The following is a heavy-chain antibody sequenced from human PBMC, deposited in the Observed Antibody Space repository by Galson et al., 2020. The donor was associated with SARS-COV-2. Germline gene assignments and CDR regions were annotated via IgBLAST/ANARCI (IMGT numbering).Heavy chain of an antibody. Sequence: PGGSLRLSCAASGFTSSSYGMHWVRQAPGKGLEWVAVISYDGSNKYYADSVKGRFTISRDNSKNTLYLQMNSLRAEDTAVYYCAKASPGSSWPYFDYWGQGTLVTVSS. D-gene: IGHD6-13*01. V-gene: IGHV3-30*18. CDR1: GFTSSSYG. CDR3: AKASPGSSWPYFDY. J-gene: IGHJ4*02. CDR2: ISYDGSNK.